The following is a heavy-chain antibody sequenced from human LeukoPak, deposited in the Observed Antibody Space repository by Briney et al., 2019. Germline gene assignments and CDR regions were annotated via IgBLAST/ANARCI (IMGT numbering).Heavy chain of an antibody. CDR1: GFTFSSYS. V-gene: IGHV3-48*04. Sequence: GGSLRLSCAASGFTFSSYSMNWVRQAPGKGLEWVSYISSSSTIYYADSVKGRFTISRDNAKNSLYLQMNSLRAEDTAVYYCARDIDKYSGSYFDYWGQGTLVTVSS. D-gene: IGHD1-26*01. CDR2: ISSSSTI. CDR3: ARDIDKYSGSYFDY. J-gene: IGHJ4*02.